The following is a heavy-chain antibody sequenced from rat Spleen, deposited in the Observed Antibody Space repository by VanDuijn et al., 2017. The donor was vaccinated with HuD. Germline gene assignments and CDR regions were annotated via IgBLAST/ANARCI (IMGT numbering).Heavy chain of an antibody. CDR3: ARLPYGGYSPFDY. D-gene: IGHD1-11*01. CDR2: ISTGGGNT. V-gene: IGHV5S13*01. Sequence: EVQLVESGGGLVQPGRSLKLSCVASGITFNNFWMSWIRQAPGKGLEWVASISTGGGNTYYRDSVKGRFTISRDNAKNTQYLQMDSLRSEDTATYYCARLPYGGYSPFDYWGQGVMVTVSS. CDR1: GITFNNFW. J-gene: IGHJ2*01.